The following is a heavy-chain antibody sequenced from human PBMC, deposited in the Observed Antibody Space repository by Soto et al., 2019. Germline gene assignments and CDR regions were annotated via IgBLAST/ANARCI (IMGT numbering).Heavy chain of an antibody. CDR3: TRDRGTSMITRLFDY. CDR2: INPSGGGT. CDR1: GYTFTSYY. J-gene: IGHJ4*02. Sequence: QVQLVQSGAEVKKPGASIKVSCKASGYTFTSYYLHWVRQAPGQGLEWMGIINPSGGGTSYAQKSQSRVTMTIDSSTSTVYMELSSLISDATAVYYCTRDRGTSMITRLFDYWGQGTLVTVSS. V-gene: IGHV1-46*03. D-gene: IGHD3-16*01.